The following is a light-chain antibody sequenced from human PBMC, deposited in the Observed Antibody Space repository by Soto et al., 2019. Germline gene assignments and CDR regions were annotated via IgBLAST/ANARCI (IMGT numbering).Light chain of an antibody. Sequence: QSVLTQPASVSGSPGQSITISCTGTSSDVGGYNYVSWYQQQSGKAPKLMIHEVSNRPSGVSSRFSGSKSGNTASLTISGLQAEDEADYYCSSYTSSRAYVFGIWTKLTVL. CDR2: EVS. CDR1: SSDVGGYNY. J-gene: IGLJ1*01. V-gene: IGLV2-14*01. CDR3: SSYTSSRAYV.